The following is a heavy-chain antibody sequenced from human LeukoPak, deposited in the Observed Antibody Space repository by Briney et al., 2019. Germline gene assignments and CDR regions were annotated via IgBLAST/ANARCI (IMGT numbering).Heavy chain of an antibody. CDR3: ARGRVPGGD. V-gene: IGHV4-59*01. CDR1: GGSISNYY. Sequence: PSETLSLTCTVSGGSISNYYWTWIRQPPGKGLEWIGYIYYSGSTNYNPSLKSRVTISVDTSKSQFSLKLSSVTAADTAVYYCARGRVPGGDWGQGTLVTVSS. CDR2: IYYSGST. J-gene: IGHJ4*02. D-gene: IGHD3-16*01.